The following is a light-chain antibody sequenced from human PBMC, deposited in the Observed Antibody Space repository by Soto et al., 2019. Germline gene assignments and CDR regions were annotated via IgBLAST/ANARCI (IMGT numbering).Light chain of an antibody. V-gene: IGKV3-11*01. J-gene: IGKJ1*01. CDR2: DAS. CDR1: QSVSSY. Sequence: EMVLTQSPATLSLSPGERATLSCRASQSVSSYLAWYQQKPGQAPRLLLYDASNRATGIPARFSGSGSGTDFTLTISSLEPEDFAVYYCQQRSNWPRTFGQGTKVEIK. CDR3: QQRSNWPRT.